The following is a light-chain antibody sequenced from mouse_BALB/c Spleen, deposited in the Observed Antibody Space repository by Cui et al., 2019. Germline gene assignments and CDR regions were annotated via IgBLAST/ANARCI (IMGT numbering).Light chain of an antibody. CDR1: SSVNY. J-gene: IGKJ1*01. Sequence: QIVLTQSPAIMSASPGEKVTISCSASSSVNYMYWYQQKPGSSPKPWIYRTSNLASGVPARFSGSGSGTSYSLTISSMEAEDAATYYCQQYHSYPPTFGGGTKLEIK. CDR3: QQYHSYPPT. CDR2: RTS. V-gene: IGKV4-61*01.